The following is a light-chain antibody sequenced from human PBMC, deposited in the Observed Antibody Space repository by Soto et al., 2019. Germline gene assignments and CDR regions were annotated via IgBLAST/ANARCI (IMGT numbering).Light chain of an antibody. CDR1: SNHVGGYNY. CDR2: EVS. V-gene: IGLV2-8*01. Sequence: QYALTQPPSASGSPGQSVTISCTGTSNHVGGYNYVSWYQQHPGKAPKLMIYEVSERPSGVPDRFSGSKSGNTASLTVSGLQAEDEADYYCSSYAGSNNLVFGGGTQLTVL. CDR3: SSYAGSNNLV. J-gene: IGLJ3*02.